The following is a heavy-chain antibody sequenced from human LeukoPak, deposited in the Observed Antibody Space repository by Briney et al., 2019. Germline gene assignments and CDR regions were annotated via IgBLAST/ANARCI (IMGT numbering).Heavy chain of an antibody. CDR3: ARGSSNIAARNNWFDP. CDR1: GFTFDDYG. Sequence: GGSLRLSCAASGFTFDDYGMSWVRQAPGKGLEWVSSISSSSSYIYYADSVKGRFTISRDNAKKSVYLQMNSLRVEDTAVYYCARGSSNIAARNNWFDPWGQGTLVTVSS. D-gene: IGHD6-6*01. CDR2: ISSSSSYI. V-gene: IGHV3-21*01. J-gene: IGHJ5*02.